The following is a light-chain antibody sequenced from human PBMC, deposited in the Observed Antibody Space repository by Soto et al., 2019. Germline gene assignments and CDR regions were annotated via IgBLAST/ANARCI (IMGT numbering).Light chain of an antibody. CDR1: QSISSSY. J-gene: IGKJ2*01. CDR2: GAS. CDR3: QQCGGSPYT. V-gene: IGKV3-20*01. Sequence: EIVLTQSPGTLSLSPGERATLSCRASQSISSSYLAWYQQKPGQAPRLLIYGASNRATGIPDRFSGSGSGTDFTLTISRLEPEDFAVYYCQQCGGSPYTFGQGSKLEIK.